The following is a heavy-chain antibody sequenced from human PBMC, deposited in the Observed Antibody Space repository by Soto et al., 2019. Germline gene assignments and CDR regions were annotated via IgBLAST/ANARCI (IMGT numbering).Heavy chain of an antibody. Sequence: GASVKVSCKASGYTFTSYGISWVRQAPGQGLEWMGWISAYNGNTNYAQKLQGRVTMTTDTSTSTAYMELRSLRSDDTAVYYCARWVPLLRRVVVHNWFDPWGQGTLVTVSS. CDR2: ISAYNGNT. V-gene: IGHV1-18*04. CDR3: ARWVPLLRRVVVHNWFDP. CDR1: GYTFTSYG. D-gene: IGHD3-22*01. J-gene: IGHJ5*02.